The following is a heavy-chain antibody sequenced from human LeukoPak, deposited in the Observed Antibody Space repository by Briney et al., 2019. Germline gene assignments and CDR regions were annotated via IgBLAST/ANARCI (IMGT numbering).Heavy chain of an antibody. J-gene: IGHJ5*02. Sequence: ASVKVSCKASGYTFTGYYMHWVRQAPGQGLEWMGWINPNSGGSTSYAQKFQGRVTMTRDMSTSTVYMELSSLRSEDTAVYYCARETTYYDILTGSFDPWGQGTLVTVSS. CDR2: INPNSGGST. V-gene: IGHV1-46*01. D-gene: IGHD3-9*01. CDR3: ARETTYYDILTGSFDP. CDR1: GYTFTGYY.